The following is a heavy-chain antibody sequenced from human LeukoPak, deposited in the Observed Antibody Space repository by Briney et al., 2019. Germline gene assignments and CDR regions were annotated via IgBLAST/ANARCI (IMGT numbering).Heavy chain of an antibody. V-gene: IGHV6-1*01. D-gene: IGHD2-8*01. CDR3: ARDNLVQSSPWCWQPSDY. CDR2: TFYRSKWRY. CDR1: GDSVSTNSGA. Sequence: SQTLSLTCVISGDSVSTNSGAWSWIRQSPSRGLEWLGRTFYRSKWRYDFADSVKSRMTINPDTSKNQVSLQLNSVTPEDTAVYYCARDNLVQSSPWCWQPSDYWGQGTLVTVSS. J-gene: IGHJ4*02.